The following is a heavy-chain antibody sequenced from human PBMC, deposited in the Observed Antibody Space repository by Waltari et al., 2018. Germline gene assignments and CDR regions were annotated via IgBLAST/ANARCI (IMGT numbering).Heavy chain of an antibody. J-gene: IGHJ4*02. CDR2: ISYDGSNK. CDR3: ARVAPGRQTNPIDY. V-gene: IGHV3-30-3*01. CDR1: GFTFSSYA. Sequence: QVQLVESGGGVVQPGRSLRLSCAASGFTFSSYAMHWVRQAPGKGLEWVAVISYDGSNKYYADPVKGRFSISSDNSKSALYLQMNSLRAEDTAVYYCARVAPGRQTNPIDYWGQGTLVTVSS.